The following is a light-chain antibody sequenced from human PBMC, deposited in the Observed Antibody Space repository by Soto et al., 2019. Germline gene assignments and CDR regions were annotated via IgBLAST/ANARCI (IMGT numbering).Light chain of an antibody. CDR1: SSDVGGYNY. V-gene: IGLV2-14*01. CDR3: GSYTSSSTHV. Sequence: QSALTQPASVSGSPGQSITISCTGTSSDVGGYNYVSWYQQHPGKAPKLMIYDVSNRPSGVSNRFSGSKSGNTASLTISGLQAEDEAAYYCGSYTSSSTHVFGTGTRSPS. J-gene: IGLJ1*01. CDR2: DVS.